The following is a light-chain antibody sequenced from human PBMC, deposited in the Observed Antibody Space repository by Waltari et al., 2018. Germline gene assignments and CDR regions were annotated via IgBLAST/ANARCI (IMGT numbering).Light chain of an antibody. CDR2: SHN. J-gene: IGLJ1*01. V-gene: IGLV1-44*01. CDR3: AAWDDSLNGFYV. CDR1: SSNVGSST. Sequence: QSVLTQPPSASGTPGQTVTISCSGSSSNVGSSTVSWYQQLPGTAPKLLIFSHNHRPSGVPGRFSGAKSVTSASLAISGLQSEDEADYVCAAWDDSLNGFYVVGTGTRVTVL.